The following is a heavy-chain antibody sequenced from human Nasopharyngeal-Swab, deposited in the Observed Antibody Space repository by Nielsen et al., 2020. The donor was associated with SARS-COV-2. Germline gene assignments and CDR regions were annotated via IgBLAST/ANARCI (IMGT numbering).Heavy chain of an antibody. CDR3: ARDDTVVSPWSYYYYGMDV. J-gene: IGHJ6*02. CDR1: GFTFSSYA. CDR2: ISYDGSNK. V-gene: IGHV3-30-3*01. D-gene: IGHD4-23*01. Sequence: GESLKISCAASGFTFSSYAMHWVRQAPGKGLEWVAVISYDGSNKYYADSVKGRFTISRDNSKNTLYLQMNSLRAEDTGVYYCARDDTVVSPWSYYYYGMDVWGQGTTVTVSS.